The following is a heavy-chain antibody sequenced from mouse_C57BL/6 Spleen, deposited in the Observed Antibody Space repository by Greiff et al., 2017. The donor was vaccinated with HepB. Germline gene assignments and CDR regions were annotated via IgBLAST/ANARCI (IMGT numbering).Heavy chain of an antibody. CDR2: IHPNSGST. Sequence: QVQLQQSGAELVKPGASVKLSCKASGYTFTSYCMHWVKQRPGQGLEWIGMIHPNSGSTNYNEKFKSKATLTVDKSSSTAYMQLSSLTSEDSAVYYCARSRDGYYFDYWGQGTTLTVSS. D-gene: IGHD2-3*01. V-gene: IGHV1-64*01. CDR3: ARSRDGYYFDY. CDR1: GYTFTSYC. J-gene: IGHJ2*01.